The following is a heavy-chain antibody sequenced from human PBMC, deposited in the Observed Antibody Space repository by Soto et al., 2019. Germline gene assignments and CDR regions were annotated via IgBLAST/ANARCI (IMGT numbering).Heavy chain of an antibody. CDR2: IYSGGST. D-gene: IGHD3-22*01. J-gene: IGHJ6*02. V-gene: IGHV3-53*01. CDR3: ARDPRYYDSSGYYYYYYGMDV. Sequence: PGGSLRLSCAASGFTVSSNYMSWVRQAPGKGLEWVSVIYSGGSTYYADSVKGRFTISRDNSKNTLYLQMNSLRAEDTAVYYCARDPRYYDSSGYYYYYYGMDVWGQGTTVTVSS. CDR1: GFTVSSNY.